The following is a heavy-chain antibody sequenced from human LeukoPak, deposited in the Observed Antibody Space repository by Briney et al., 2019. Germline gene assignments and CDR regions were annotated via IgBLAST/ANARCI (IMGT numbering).Heavy chain of an antibody. V-gene: IGHV3-48*03. CDR3: ARGSDYGVGAFDI. CDR1: GFASSSYE. D-gene: IGHD4-17*01. CDR2: ISTSVSTI. J-gene: IGHJ3*02. Sequence: PGGSLRLSCAASGFASSSYEMNWVRQAPGKGLEWVSYISTSVSTIYYGDSVKGRFTISRDNAKNSLFLQMNILRAEDTAVYYCARGSDYGVGAFDIWGQGKMVTVSS.